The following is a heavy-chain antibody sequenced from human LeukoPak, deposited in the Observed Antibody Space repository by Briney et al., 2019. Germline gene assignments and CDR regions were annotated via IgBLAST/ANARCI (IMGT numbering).Heavy chain of an antibody. CDR3: ARDGGGIAVAGPPGDY. CDR1: CYPLTSLG. CDR2: VSSYNGNT. V-gene: IGHV1-18*01. J-gene: IGHJ4*02. D-gene: IGHD6-19*01. Sequence: ASVKVFWKAFCYPLTSLGVRWVRQDAVQGPGWIGWVSSYNGNTNYAQKLPGRVTLTTYTSTSTAYMELRSLRSDDTAVYYCARDGGGIAVAGPPGDYWGQGTLVTVSS.